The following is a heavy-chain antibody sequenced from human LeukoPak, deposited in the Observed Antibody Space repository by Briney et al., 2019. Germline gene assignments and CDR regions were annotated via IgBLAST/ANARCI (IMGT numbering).Heavy chain of an antibody. J-gene: IGHJ6*03. D-gene: IGHD2-15*01. Sequence: GGSLRLSCAASGFTFSSYSMNWVRQAPGKGLEWVSYISSSSRTIYYADSVKGRFTISRDNAKNSLYLQMNSLRAEDTAVYYCARGYCSGGSCLYYYYYMDVWGKGTTVTVSS. CDR3: ARGYCSGGSCLYYYYYMDV. V-gene: IGHV3-48*01. CDR2: ISSSSRTI. CDR1: GFTFSSYS.